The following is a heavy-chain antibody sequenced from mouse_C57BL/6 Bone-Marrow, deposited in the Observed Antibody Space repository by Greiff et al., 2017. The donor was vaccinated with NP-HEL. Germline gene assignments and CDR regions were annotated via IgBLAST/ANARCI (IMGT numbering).Heavy chain of an antibody. CDR2: IDPETGGT. J-gene: IGHJ3*01. CDR3: TRGPYDDSSWFAY. D-gene: IGHD2-4*01. Sequence: QVQLKESGAELVRPGASVKLSCKASGYTFTYYEMHWVKQTPVHGLEWIGAIDPETGGTAYNQKFKGKAILTADKSSSTAYMELRSLTSEDSAVYYETRGPYDDSSWFAYWGQGTLVTVSA. V-gene: IGHV1-15*01. CDR1: GYTFTYYE.